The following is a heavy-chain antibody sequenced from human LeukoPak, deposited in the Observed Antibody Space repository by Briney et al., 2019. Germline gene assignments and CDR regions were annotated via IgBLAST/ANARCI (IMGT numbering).Heavy chain of an antibody. V-gene: IGHV3-23*01. CDR2: ISTDAGET. J-gene: IGHJ3*02. CDR1: GFTFSNSG. D-gene: IGHD6-19*01. Sequence: GGSLRLSCAASGFTFSNSGMSWVRQAPGKGLEWVSAISTDAGETHYADSVKGRFTISRDNSKNTVSLQMSSLRAEDTAVYYCASTYSSGWYDAFDIWGQGTMVTVSS. CDR3: ASTYSSGWYDAFDI.